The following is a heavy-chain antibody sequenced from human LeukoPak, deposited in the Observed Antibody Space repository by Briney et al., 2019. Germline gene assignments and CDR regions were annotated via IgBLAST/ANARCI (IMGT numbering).Heavy chain of an antibody. J-gene: IGHJ3*01. CDR2: IYYSGNT. D-gene: IGHD1-26*01. CDR3: AHFKGGSFDF. V-gene: IGHV4-59*05. CDR1: GGSFSGYY. Sequence: SETLSLTCAVYGGSFSGYYWSWIRQPPGKGLEWIGSIYYSGNTYYNPSLKSRVTISVDTSKNQFSLKLTSVTAADTAVYYCAHFKGGSFDFWGQGTMVTVSS.